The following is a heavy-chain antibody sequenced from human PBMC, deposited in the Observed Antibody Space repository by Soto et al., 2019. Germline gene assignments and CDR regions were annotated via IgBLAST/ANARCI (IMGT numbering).Heavy chain of an antibody. V-gene: IGHV3-43*01. J-gene: IGHJ5*02. CDR1: GFTFDDYT. Sequence: GCLRLSCAASGFTFDDYTMHWVRQAPGEGLEWVSLISWDGYSTYYTDSVKGRFTISRDNSRNSLYLQMNSLRTEDTALYYCAKDIAYRGYGGFDPWGLGTLVTVSS. CDR2: ISWDGYST. CDR3: AKDIAYRGYGGFDP. D-gene: IGHD5-12*01.